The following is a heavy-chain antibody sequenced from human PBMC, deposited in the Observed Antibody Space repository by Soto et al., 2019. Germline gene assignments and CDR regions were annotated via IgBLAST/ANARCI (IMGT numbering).Heavy chain of an antibody. CDR1: GFTFSSYG. J-gene: IGHJ4*02. Sequence: GGSLRLSCAASGFTFSSYGMHWVRQAPGKGLEWVAVISYDGSNKYYADSVKGRFTISRDNSKNTLYLQMNSLRAEDTAVYYCAKLAVAGRSQVDYWGQGTLVTVSS. CDR2: ISYDGSNK. V-gene: IGHV3-30*18. D-gene: IGHD6-19*01. CDR3: AKLAVAGRSQVDY.